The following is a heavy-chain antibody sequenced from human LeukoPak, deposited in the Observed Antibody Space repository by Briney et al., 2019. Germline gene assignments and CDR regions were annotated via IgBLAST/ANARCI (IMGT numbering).Heavy chain of an antibody. CDR3: ARDGATGVFET. D-gene: IGHD3-3*01. CDR1: GGSISSGGYS. CDR2: IYYSGSP. Sequence: SQTLSLTCTVSGGSISSGGYSYYWIRQYSGKGLEWIGHIYYSGSPSYNPSLKSRVTISMDTSKNHFSLNLTSVTAADTAVYFCARDGATGVFETWGQGTLVAVSS. J-gene: IGHJ5*02. V-gene: IGHV4-31*03.